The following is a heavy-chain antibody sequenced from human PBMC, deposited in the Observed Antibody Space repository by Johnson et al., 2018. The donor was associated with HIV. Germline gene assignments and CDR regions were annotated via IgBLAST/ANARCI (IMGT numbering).Heavy chain of an antibody. Sequence: QVQLVESGGGLVQPGGSLRLSCAASGFTVSSNYMSWVRQAPGKGLEWVAFIRYDGSNKYYADSVKGRFTIPRDNSKNTLYLQMNSLRAEDTAVYYCASVDSQLDDAFDIWGQGTMVTVSS. J-gene: IGHJ3*02. CDR3: ASVDSQLDDAFDI. CDR2: IRYDGSNK. D-gene: IGHD1-1*01. V-gene: IGHV3-30*02. CDR1: GFTVSSNY.